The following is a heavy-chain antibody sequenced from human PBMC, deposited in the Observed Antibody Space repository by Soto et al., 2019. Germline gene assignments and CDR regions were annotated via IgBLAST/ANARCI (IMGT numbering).Heavy chain of an antibody. CDR3: ANASPYYYGMDV. CDR1: GFTFSTYA. J-gene: IGHJ6*02. V-gene: IGHV3-23*01. Sequence: GGSLRLSCAAYGFTFSTYAMNWVRQAPGKGLEWVSVIIGGASGIDYADSVKGRFTNSRDNSKNTLYLQMNSLRAEDTAVYYCANASPYYYGMDVWGQGTTVTVSS. CDR2: IIGGASGI.